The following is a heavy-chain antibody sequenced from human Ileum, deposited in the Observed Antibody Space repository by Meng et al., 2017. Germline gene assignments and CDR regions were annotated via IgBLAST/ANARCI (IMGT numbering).Heavy chain of an antibody. J-gene: IGHJ4*02. D-gene: IGHD1-1*01. CDR3: ARGGTAYFDY. V-gene: IGHV4-31*03. Sequence: VQLQXXXPGLVKPSQTLSLTCTVSGGSISSGGYYWSWIRQHPGKGLEXVGYITXSXXXYYNXXXKSRXAISGDTXKXQXXLXXSSVTAADTAVYXCARGGTAYFDYWGQGTLVTVSS. CDR2: ITXSXXX. CDR1: GGSISSGGYY.